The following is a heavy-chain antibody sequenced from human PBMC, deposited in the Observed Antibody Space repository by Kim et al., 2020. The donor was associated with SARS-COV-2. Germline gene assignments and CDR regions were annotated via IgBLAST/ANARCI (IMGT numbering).Heavy chain of an antibody. CDR1: GFTFSSHW. V-gene: IGHV3-7*01. D-gene: IGHD1-26*01. J-gene: IGHJ4*02. CDR2: INQDGSEE. Sequence: GGSLRLSCAASGFTFSSHWMSWVRQAPGKRLEWVANINQDGSEEFYVDSVKGRFTISRDNAKNSLYLQMNSLRVEDSAVYYCAGGRWARLQGNWGQGTLVTVSS. CDR3: AGGRWARLQGN.